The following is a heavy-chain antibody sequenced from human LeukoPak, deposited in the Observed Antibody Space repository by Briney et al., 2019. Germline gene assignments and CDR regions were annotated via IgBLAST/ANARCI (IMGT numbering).Heavy chain of an antibody. CDR2: IYTSGST. D-gene: IGHD2-2*01. CDR3: ARDRPIVVVPAATLNDYYYGMDV. J-gene: IGHJ6*02. CDR1: GGSISSGDYY. Sequence: PSQTLSLTCTVSGGSISSGDYYWSWIRQPAGKGLEWIGRIYTSGSTNYNPSLKSRVTMSVDTSKNQFSLKLSSVTAADTAVYYCARDRPIVVVPAATLNDYYYGMDVWGQGTTVTVSS. V-gene: IGHV4-61*02.